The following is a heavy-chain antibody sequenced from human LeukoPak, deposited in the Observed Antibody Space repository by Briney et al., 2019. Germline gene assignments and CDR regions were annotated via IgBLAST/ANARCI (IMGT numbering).Heavy chain of an antibody. V-gene: IGHV3-23*01. CDR1: GFTFSSYA. Sequence: PGGSLRLSCAASGFTFSSYAMSWVRQAPGKGLEWVSTISGSGGSTNYADSVKGRLTISRDNSKNTLYLQMNSLRAEDTAVYYCAKDEEGECSRSSCYRWFDPWGQGILVTVSS. J-gene: IGHJ5*02. CDR3: AKDEEGECSRSSCYRWFDP. D-gene: IGHD2-2*01. CDR2: ISGSGGST.